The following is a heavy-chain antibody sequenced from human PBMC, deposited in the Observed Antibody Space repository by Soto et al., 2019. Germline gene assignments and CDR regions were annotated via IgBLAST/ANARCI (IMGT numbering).Heavy chain of an antibody. CDR1: GGTFTSYA. J-gene: IGHJ2*01. CDR2: IIPLFCTQ. D-gene: IGHD7-27*01. CDR3: ARGPNWVFFFDL. Sequence: QVQLVQSGAEVRKPGSSVKVSCKASGGTFTSYAFSWVRQAPEHGLEWMGGIIPLFCTQMYAQKFQDRITITGDKSTITAYFELSGLRSDDTAIYFCARGPNWVFFFDLWCRGTLLSFS. V-gene: IGHV1-69*06.